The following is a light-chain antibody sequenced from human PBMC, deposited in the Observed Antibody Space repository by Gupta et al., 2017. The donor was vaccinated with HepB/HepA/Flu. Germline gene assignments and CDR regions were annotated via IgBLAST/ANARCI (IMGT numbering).Light chain of an antibody. CDR2: GAS. J-gene: IGKJ4*01. CDR3: QQYGTSPLT. CDR1: KSVTSTY. V-gene: IGKV3-20*01. Sequence: GERATLSCRASKSVTSTYLTRYQQKPGQATRLLIDGASSSATGIPDRCSGSGFGTAFTLTISRLEPEYFAVYYCQQYGTSPLTFGGGTKVEVK.